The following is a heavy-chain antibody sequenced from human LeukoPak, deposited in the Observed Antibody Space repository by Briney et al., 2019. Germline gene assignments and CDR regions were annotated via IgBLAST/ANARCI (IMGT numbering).Heavy chain of an antibody. CDR1: GYTFTSYY. D-gene: IGHD5-18*01. Sequence: ASVKVSCKASGYTFTSYYMHWVRQAPGQGLEWMGIINPSGGSTSYAQKFQGRVTMTRDTSTSTVYMELSSLGSEDTAVYYCARGFVETSLAFNRFDPWGQGTLVTVSS. V-gene: IGHV1-46*01. CDR2: INPSGGST. CDR3: ARGFVETSLAFNRFDP. J-gene: IGHJ5*02.